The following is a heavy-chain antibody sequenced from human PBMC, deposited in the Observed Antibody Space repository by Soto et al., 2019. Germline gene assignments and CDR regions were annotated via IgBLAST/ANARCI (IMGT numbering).Heavy chain of an antibody. CDR1: GFTFSSYG. V-gene: IGHV3-33*01. Sequence: QVQLVESGGGVVQPGRSLRLSCAASGFTFSSYGMHWVRQAPGKGLEWVAVIWYDGSNKYYADSVKGRFTISRDNSKNTLYLQMNSLRAEDTAVYYCARDTDYYGSGSYYVNFDYWGQGTLVTVSS. J-gene: IGHJ4*02. D-gene: IGHD3-10*01. CDR2: IWYDGSNK. CDR3: ARDTDYYGSGSYYVNFDY.